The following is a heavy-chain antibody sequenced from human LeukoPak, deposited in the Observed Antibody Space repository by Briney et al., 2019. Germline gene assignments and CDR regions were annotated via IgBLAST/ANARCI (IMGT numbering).Heavy chain of an antibody. CDR1: GFTFDNHW. J-gene: IGHJ4*02. D-gene: IGHD3-10*01. Sequence: PGGSLRLSCAASGFTFDNHWMHWIRQVPGKGLVWVSLISGSGGSTYYADSVKGRFTISRDNSKNTLYLQMNSLRAEDTAVYYCAKAGGSGSYHYYWGQGTLVTVSS. V-gene: IGHV3-23*01. CDR2: ISGSGGST. CDR3: AKAGGSGSYHYY.